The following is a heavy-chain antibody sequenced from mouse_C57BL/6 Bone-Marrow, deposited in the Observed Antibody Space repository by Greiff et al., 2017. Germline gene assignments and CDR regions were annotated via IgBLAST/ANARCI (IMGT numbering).Heavy chain of an antibody. CDR1: GYSITSGYY. D-gene: IGHD3-3*01. Sequence: EVKLMESGPGLVKPSQSLSLTCSVTGYSITSGYYWNWIRQFPGNKLEWMGYISYDGSNNYNPSLKNRISITRDTSKNQFFLKLNSVTTEDTATYYCARVGEIYAMDYWGQGTSVTVSS. CDR3: ARVGEIYAMDY. V-gene: IGHV3-6*01. J-gene: IGHJ4*01. CDR2: ISYDGSN.